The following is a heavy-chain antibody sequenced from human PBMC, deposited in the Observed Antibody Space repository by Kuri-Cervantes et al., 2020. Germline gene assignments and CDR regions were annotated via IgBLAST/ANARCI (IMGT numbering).Heavy chain of an antibody. Sequence: GESLKISCAASGFTFSSYWMHWVRQAPGKGLVWVSRINSDGSSTSYADSVKGRFTISRDSSKNTLYLQMNSLRAEDTAVYYCARDKYYDSSGWFDPWGQGTLVTVSS. D-gene: IGHD3-22*01. J-gene: IGHJ5*02. CDR1: GFTFSSYW. V-gene: IGHV3-74*01. CDR2: INSDGSST. CDR3: ARDKYYDSSGWFDP.